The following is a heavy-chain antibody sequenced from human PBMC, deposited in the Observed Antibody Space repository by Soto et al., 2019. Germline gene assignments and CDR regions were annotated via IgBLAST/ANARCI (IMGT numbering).Heavy chain of an antibody. CDR3: ARVFGSGLYYIDS. CDR2: IYDSGSS. D-gene: IGHD3-10*01. CDR1: GGSVSSGSYY. V-gene: IGHV4-61*01. J-gene: IGHJ4*01. Sequence: PSETLSLTCTVSGGSVSSGSYYWSWIRQPPGKGLAWIGYIYDSGSSNYNPSLKSRVTISVDMPKNQFSLKLSSVTAAVTAVHYCARVFGSGLYYIDSWGQGTLVTVSS.